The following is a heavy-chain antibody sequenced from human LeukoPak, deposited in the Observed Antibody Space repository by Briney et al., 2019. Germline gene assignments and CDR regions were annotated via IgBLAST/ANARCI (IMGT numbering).Heavy chain of an antibody. D-gene: IGHD6-19*01. V-gene: IGHV4-59*01. J-gene: IGHJ4*02. CDR3: ARRDFSGWNYFDY. Sequence: ASETLSLTCTVSGGSISSDYWSWIRQPPGKGLEWIGYIYYSGSTKYNPSLESRVTISVDTSKNQFSLTLYSVTAADTAVYYCARRDFSGWNYFDYWGQGTLVTVSS. CDR1: GGSISSDY. CDR2: IYYSGST.